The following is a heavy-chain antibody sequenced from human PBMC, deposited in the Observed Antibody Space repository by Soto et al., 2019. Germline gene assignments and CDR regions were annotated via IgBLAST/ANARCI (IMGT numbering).Heavy chain of an antibody. D-gene: IGHD3-22*01. CDR2: ISSSGSTI. CDR1: GFTFSSYE. Sequence: PGGSLRLSCAASGFTFSSYEMNWVRQAPGKGLEWVSYISSSGSTIYYADSVKGRFTISRDNAKNSLYLQMNSLRAEDTAVYYCARAGYYDSSGYFSYNWFDPWGQGTLVIVSS. CDR3: ARAGYYDSSGYFSYNWFDP. J-gene: IGHJ5*02. V-gene: IGHV3-48*03.